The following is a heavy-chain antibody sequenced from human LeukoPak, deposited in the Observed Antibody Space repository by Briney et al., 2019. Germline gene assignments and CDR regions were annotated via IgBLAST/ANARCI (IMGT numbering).Heavy chain of an antibody. J-gene: IGHJ4*02. CDR1: GFSFSDSY. Sequence: PGGSLRLSCAASGFSFSDSYMSWIRQAPGQGLEWLSYIKSSDTSTFYADSVKGRFTVSRDNAKNSLYLQMNSLRAEDTAVYYCANGYSYVRAYWGQGTLVTVSS. CDR3: ANGYSYVRAY. D-gene: IGHD5-12*01. CDR2: IKSSDTST. V-gene: IGHV3-11*01.